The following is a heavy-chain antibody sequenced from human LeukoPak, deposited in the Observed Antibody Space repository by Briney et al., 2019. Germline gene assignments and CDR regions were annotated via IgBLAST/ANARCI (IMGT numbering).Heavy chain of an antibody. V-gene: IGHV4-30-2*01. CDR3: ARMFGVVIMGTGYFDY. J-gene: IGHJ4*02. Sequence: SQTLSLTCTVSGGSLNSGGNYWSWIRQPPGKGLEWIGYIYHSGSTYFNPSLKSRVTISIDMSKNQLSLKLSSVTAADTAVYYCARMFGVVIMGTGYFDYWGRGILVTVSS. CDR1: GGSLNSGGNY. D-gene: IGHD3-3*01. CDR2: IYHSGST.